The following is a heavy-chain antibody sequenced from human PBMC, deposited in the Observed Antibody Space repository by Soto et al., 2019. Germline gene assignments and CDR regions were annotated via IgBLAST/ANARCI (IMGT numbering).Heavy chain of an antibody. CDR2: IYYSGST. Sequence: QVQLQESGPGLVKPSQTLSLTCSVSGGSISSGGYYWNWIRQHPGKGLEWIGNIYYSGSTSFNPSLESRVTISVDTSKNQFSLKLTSVTAADTAVYFCARGGQVGVRGGIVKLYNWFDPWGQGTLVTVSS. CDR3: ARGGQVGVRGGIVKLYNWFDP. J-gene: IGHJ5*02. D-gene: IGHD3-10*01. CDR1: GGSISSGGYY. V-gene: IGHV4-31*03.